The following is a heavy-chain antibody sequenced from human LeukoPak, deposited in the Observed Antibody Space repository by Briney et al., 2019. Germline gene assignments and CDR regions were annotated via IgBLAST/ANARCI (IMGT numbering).Heavy chain of an antibody. Sequence: GGSLRLSRAASGFTVSSYAMSWVRQAPGMGLHLVSAISTDGGTTYSADSVKGRFTISRDNSKNTLFLQMNSLRAEDTAVYFCAKDYRGSFTDWGQGTLVTVSS. CDR1: GFTVSSYA. D-gene: IGHD1-26*01. J-gene: IGHJ4*02. CDR3: AKDYRGSFTD. V-gene: IGHV3-23*01. CDR2: ISTDGGTT.